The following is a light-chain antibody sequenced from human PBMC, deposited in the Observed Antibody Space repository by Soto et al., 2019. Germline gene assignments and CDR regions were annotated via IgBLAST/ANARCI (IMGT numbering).Light chain of an antibody. CDR3: QTWGSGIVV. CDR1: SGHSSYT. J-gene: IGLJ2*01. V-gene: IGLV4-69*01. Sequence: QLVLTQSPSASASLGASVKFTCTLSSGHSSYTIAWHRQQPEKGPRYLMKLNSDGSHNKGDGIPDRFSGSSSGAERYLTISSLQSEDEADYYCQTWGSGIVVFGGGTKLTVL. CDR2: LNSDGSH.